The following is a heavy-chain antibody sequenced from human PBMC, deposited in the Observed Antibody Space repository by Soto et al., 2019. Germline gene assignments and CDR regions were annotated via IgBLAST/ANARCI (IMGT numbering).Heavy chain of an antibody. Sequence: SETLSLTCAVYGGPFSGYCCTWIRQPPGKGMEWIGEVGEIHHSGSTNYTPSLNRRESISVDTTKNQHSLKLCSVTAVAAAVFYCARGSGFTHPRAEFYCYKSRHYYCGLHVRGLATSVTVSS. D-gene: IGHD3-22*01. CDR1: GGPFSGYC. J-gene: IGHJ6*02. V-gene: IGHV4-34*01. CDR2: IHHSGST. CDR3: ARGSGFTHPRAEFYCYKSRHYYCGLHV.